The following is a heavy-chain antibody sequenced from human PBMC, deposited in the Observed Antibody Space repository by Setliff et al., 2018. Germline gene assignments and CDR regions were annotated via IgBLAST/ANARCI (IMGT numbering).Heavy chain of an antibody. D-gene: IGHD2-15*01. J-gene: IGHJ4*02. V-gene: IGHV1-2*02. CDR2: INPKTGDT. Sequence: GASVKVSCKASGYPFIGYFMHWVRQAPGQGLEWMGWINPKTGDTLYAPKFQGRVTMTRDRSNNTAYMDLSRLTSDDTAMYYCARSGLGGSPQYFFDSWGQGTLVTVSS. CDR1: GYPFIGYF. CDR3: ARSGLGGSPQYFFDS.